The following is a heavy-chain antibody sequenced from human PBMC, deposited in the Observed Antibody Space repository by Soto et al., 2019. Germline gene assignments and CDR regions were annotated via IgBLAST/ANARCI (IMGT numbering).Heavy chain of an antibody. CDR3: ARVRIAYCGGDCYRPTVYYYYGMDV. CDR2: IIPIFGTA. Sequence: EASVKVSCKASGGTFSSYAISWVRQAPGQGLEWMGGIIPIFGTANYAQKFQGRVTITADESTSTAYMELSRLRSEDTAVYYCARVRIAYCGGDCYRPTVYYYYGMDVWGQGTTVTVSS. CDR1: GGTFSSYA. D-gene: IGHD2-21*02. V-gene: IGHV1-69*13. J-gene: IGHJ6*02.